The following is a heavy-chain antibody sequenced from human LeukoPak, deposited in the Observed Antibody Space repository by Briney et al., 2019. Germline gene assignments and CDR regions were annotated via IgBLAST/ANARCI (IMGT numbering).Heavy chain of an antibody. Sequence: ASVKVSCKASGYTFTSYGISWVRQAPGQGLEWMGWISAYNGNTNYAQKLQGRVTMTTDTSTSTAYMELRSLRSDDTAVYYCARSDYDILIGYFDYWGQGTLVTVSS. CDR3: ARSDYDILIGYFDY. D-gene: IGHD3-9*01. V-gene: IGHV1-18*04. J-gene: IGHJ4*02. CDR2: ISAYNGNT. CDR1: GYTFTSYG.